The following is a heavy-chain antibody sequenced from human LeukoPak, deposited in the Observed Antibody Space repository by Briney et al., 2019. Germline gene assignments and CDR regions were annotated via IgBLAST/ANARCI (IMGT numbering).Heavy chain of an antibody. J-gene: IGHJ4*02. V-gene: IGHV1-69*01. CDR1: GGTFSSYA. D-gene: IGHD3-22*01. CDR3: ARDRVPYYYDSSGYYHSGFDY. CDR2: IIPIFGTA. Sequence: GSSVKVSCKASGGTFSSYAISWVQQAPGQGLEWMGGIIPIFGTANYAQKFQGRVTITADEPTSTAYMELSSLRSEDTAVYYCARDRVPYYYDSSGYYHSGFDYWGQGTLVTVSS.